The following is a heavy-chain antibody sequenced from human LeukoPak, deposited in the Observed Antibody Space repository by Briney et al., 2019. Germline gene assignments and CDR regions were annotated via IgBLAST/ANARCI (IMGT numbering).Heavy chain of an antibody. J-gene: IGHJ4*02. CDR2: ISSRSHTI. D-gene: IGHD3-22*01. V-gene: IGHV3-48*03. CDR1: GFTFSSYE. CDR3: AKGVRRSSDYSSPVDY. Sequence: PGGSLRLSCAASGFTFSSYEMNWVRQAPGKGLEWISYISSRSHTIQYADSVKGRFTISRDNAQNSLFLQMNSLRAEDTAVYYCAKGVRRSSDYSSPVDYWGQGTLVTVSS.